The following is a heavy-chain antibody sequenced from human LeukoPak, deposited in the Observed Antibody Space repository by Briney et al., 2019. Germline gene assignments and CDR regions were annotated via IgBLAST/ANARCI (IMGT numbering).Heavy chain of an antibody. CDR1: GFTFSDYY. V-gene: IGHV3-11*01. D-gene: IGHD3-3*01. Sequence: GGSLRLSCAASGFTFSDYYMSWIRQAPGKGLEWVSYISSSGSTIYYADSVKGRFTISRDNAKNSLYLQMNSLGAEDTAVYYCARSLYDFWSGYDYWGQGTLVTVSS. J-gene: IGHJ4*02. CDR2: ISSSGSTI. CDR3: ARSLYDFWSGYDY.